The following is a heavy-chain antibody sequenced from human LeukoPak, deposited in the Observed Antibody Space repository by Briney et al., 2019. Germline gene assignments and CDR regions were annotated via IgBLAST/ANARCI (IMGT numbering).Heavy chain of an antibody. Sequence: GGSLRLSCAASGFTVSSNYMSWVRQAPGKGLEWVSGINWNGGSTGYADSVKGRFTISRDNAKNSLYLQMKSLRAEDTALYYCARARREYSFDPWGQGTTVTVSS. D-gene: IGHD4-11*01. J-gene: IGHJ6*02. V-gene: IGHV3-20*04. CDR3: ARARREYSFDP. CDR1: GFTVSSNY. CDR2: INWNGGST.